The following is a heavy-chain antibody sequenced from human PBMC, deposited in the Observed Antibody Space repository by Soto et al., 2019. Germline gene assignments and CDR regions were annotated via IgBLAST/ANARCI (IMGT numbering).Heavy chain of an antibody. Sequence: GESLKISCKGSGYSFTSYWIGWVRQMPGKGLEWMGIIYPGDSDTRYSPSFQGQVTISADKSISTAYLRWSSLKASDTAMYYCARVDCSGGSCYGYYYYGMDGWGQGTTVTVAS. CDR1: GYSFTSYW. J-gene: IGHJ6*01. CDR3: ARVDCSGGSCYGYYYYGMDG. CDR2: IYPGDSDT. D-gene: IGHD2-15*01. V-gene: IGHV5-51*01.